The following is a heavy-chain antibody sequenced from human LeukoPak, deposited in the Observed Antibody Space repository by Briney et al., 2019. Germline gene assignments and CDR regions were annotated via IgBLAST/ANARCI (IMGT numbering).Heavy chain of an antibody. J-gene: IGHJ4*02. CDR2: IWYDGSNK. V-gene: IGHV3-33*08. CDR3: ARDTQRKVAANFDY. Sequence: PGGSLRLSCAASGFTFSHYYMSWIRQAPGKGLEWVAVIWYDGSNKYYADSVKGRFTISRDNSKNTLYLQMNSLRAEDTAVYYCARDTQRKVAANFDYWGQGTLVTVSS. CDR1: GFTFSHYY. D-gene: IGHD2-15*01.